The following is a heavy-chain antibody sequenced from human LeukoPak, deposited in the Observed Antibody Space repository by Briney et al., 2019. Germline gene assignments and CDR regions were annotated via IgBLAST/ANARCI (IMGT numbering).Heavy chain of an antibody. J-gene: IGHJ4*02. CDR1: GFTFDDYC. D-gene: IGHD3-22*01. CDR2: INWDGGST. Sequence: GGSLRLSCAASGFTFDDYCMSWVRQAPGKGLEWVAGINWDGGSTGYADSVKGRLTISRDNAKNSMYRQMNSLRAEDTALYCCERGPMYYYDSSGYDGTDYFDYWGQGTLVTVSS. CDR3: ERGPMYYYDSSGYDGTDYFDY. V-gene: IGHV3-20*04.